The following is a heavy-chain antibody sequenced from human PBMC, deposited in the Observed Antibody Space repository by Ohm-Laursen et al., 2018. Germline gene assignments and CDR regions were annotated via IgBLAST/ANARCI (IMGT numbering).Heavy chain of an antibody. D-gene: IGHD6-19*01. CDR3: ARLPDYSGWPFDH. CDR1: GDALSGDY. V-gene: IGHV4-59*12. CDR2: IHYDART. Sequence: PGTLSLTCTVSGDALSGDYWTWIRQFPGRGLEWIGYIHYDARTVYNPSLRSRVTISIDTSKNQFSLRLTSVTAADSAVYYCARLPDYSGWPFDHWGQGALVTVSS. J-gene: IGHJ4*02.